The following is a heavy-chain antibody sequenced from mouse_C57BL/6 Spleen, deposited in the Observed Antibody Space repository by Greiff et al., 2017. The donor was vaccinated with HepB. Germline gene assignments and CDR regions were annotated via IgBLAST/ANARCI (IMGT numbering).Heavy chain of an antibody. J-gene: IGHJ1*03. CDR1: GFTFSDYG. Sequence: EVKLMESGGGLVKPGGSLKLSCAASGFTFSDYGMHWVRQAPEKGLEWVAYISSGSSTIYYADTVKGRFTISRDNAKNTLFLQMTSLRSEDTAMYYCARTRAYGNYWYFDVWGTGTTVTVSS. V-gene: IGHV5-17*01. CDR2: ISSGSSTI. D-gene: IGHD2-1*01. CDR3: ARTRAYGNYWYFDV.